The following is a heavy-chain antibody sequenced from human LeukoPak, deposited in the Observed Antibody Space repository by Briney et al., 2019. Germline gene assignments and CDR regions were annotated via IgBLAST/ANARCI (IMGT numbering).Heavy chain of an antibody. CDR1: AFTFSSYG. V-gene: IGHV3-33*01. D-gene: IGHD6-13*01. CDR2: IWYDGSNK. CDR3: ARDSNWYGIDY. J-gene: IGHJ4*02. Sequence: PGGSLRLSCAASAFTFSSYGMHWARQAPGKGLEWVAIIWYDGSNKYYADSVKGRFTISRDNSKNTLYLQMDSLRAEDTAVYYCARDSNWYGIDYWGQGTLVTVSS.